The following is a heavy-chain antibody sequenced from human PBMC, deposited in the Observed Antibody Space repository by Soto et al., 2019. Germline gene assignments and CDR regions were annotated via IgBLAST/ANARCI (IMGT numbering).Heavy chain of an antibody. J-gene: IGHJ3*02. Sequence: ASVKVSCRASGGTFSNYAINWVRQAPGLGLEWMVQVTPKLATAKHAQKFQGRVTITADESASTAYMYVSSLRSEDTAVYFCARRRDGYNSAFDIWGQGTLVTVSS. D-gene: IGHD5-12*01. V-gene: IGHV1-69*13. CDR2: VTPKLATA. CDR3: ARRRDGYNSAFDI. CDR1: GGTFSNYA.